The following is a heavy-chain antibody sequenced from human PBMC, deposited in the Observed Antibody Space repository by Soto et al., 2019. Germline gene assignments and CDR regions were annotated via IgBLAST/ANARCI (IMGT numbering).Heavy chain of an antibody. CDR1: GFTFSSYA. CDR2: ISGSGGST. D-gene: IGHD3-9*01. J-gene: IGHJ4*02. CDR3: AKGVSDILTGYSSDFDY. Sequence: GGSLRLSCAASGFTFSSYAMSWVRQAPGKGLEWVSAISGSGGSTYYADSVKGRFTISRDNSKNTLYLQMNSLRAEDTAVYYCAKGVSDILTGYSSDFDYWGQGTLVTVSS. V-gene: IGHV3-23*01.